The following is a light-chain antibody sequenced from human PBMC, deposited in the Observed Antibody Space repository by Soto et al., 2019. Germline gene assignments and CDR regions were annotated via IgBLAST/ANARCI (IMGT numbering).Light chain of an antibody. CDR1: SSDVGGYNY. CDR3: CSYAGNLAV. J-gene: IGLJ2*01. CDR2: EVS. Sequence: QSALTQPASVSGSPGQSITISCTGTSSDVGGYNYVSWYQQHPGKAPKLMIYEVSNRPSGVSNRFSGSKSGNTASLTISGLQAEDEADYYCCSYAGNLAVFGGGTKLTVL. V-gene: IGLV2-14*01.